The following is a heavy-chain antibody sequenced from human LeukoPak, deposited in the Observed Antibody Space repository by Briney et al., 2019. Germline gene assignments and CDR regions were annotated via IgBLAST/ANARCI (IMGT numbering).Heavy chain of an antibody. D-gene: IGHD1-20*01. V-gene: IGHV1-69*04. Sequence: SVKVSCKASGGTFGSYAISWVRQAPGQGLEWMGRIIPILGIASYAQKFQGRVTITADKSTSTAYMELSSLRSEDTAVYYCARDGLTEPSKQIDYWGQGTLVTVSS. J-gene: IGHJ4*02. CDR3: ARDGLTEPSKQIDY. CDR2: IIPILGIA. CDR1: GGTFGSYA.